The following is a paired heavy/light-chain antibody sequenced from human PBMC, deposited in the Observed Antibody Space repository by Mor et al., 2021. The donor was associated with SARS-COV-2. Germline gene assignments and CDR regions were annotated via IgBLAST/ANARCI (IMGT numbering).Light chain of an antibody. CDR3: QQYYPTPPWT. Sequence: DIVMTQSPDSLAVSLGERATINCRSSQSVLSSSNNKNYLAWYQQKPGQPPKLLIYWASTRESGVPDRFSGSGSGTDFTLTISSLQAADVAIYYCQQYYPTPPWTFGQGTKVEIK. J-gene: IGKJ1*01. CDR1: QSVLSSSNNKNY. V-gene: IGKV4-1*01. CDR2: WAS.
Heavy chain of an antibody. J-gene: IGHJ4*02. CDR1: GITFSSYA. CDR2: ISGRGATT. D-gene: IGHD5-18*01. Sequence: EVQLLESGGGLVQPGGSLRLSCAVSGITFSSYAMNWVRLAPGKGLEWVSGISGRGATTYYADSVKGRFIISRDNSKNTLYLQMNSLRGEDTAIYYCGRDQRLLDTVMGLFDWWGQGTLVTVSS. CDR3: GRDQRLLDTVMGLFDW. V-gene: IGHV3-23*01.